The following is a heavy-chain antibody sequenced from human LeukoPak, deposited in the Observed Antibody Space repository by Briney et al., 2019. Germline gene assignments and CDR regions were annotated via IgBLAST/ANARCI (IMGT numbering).Heavy chain of an antibody. Sequence: GGSLRLSCAASGFTFSSYWMHWVRQAPGKGLEWVSLISWDGGSTYYADSVKGRFTISRDNSKNSLYLQMNSLRTEDTALYYCAKDIPLDTMVRGVMGYWGQGTLVTVSS. D-gene: IGHD3-10*01. CDR3: AKDIPLDTMVRGVMGY. J-gene: IGHJ4*02. CDR2: ISWDGGST. V-gene: IGHV3-43*01. CDR1: GFTFSSYW.